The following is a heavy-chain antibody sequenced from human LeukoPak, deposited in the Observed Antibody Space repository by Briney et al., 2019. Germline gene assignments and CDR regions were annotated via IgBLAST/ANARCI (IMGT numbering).Heavy chain of an antibody. CDR2: IYYSGST. CDR1: GGSISSYY. J-gene: IGHJ6*02. CDR3: ARDSLHGSNYDFWSGYPNPFYYYAMDV. Sequence: SETLSLTCTVSGGSISSYYWSWIRQPPGNGLEWIGYIYYSGSTNYNPSLKSRVTISVDTSKNQFSLKLSSVTAADTAVYYCARDSLHGSNYDFWSGYPNPFYYYAMDVWGQGTTVTVSS. V-gene: IGHV4-59*01. D-gene: IGHD3-3*01.